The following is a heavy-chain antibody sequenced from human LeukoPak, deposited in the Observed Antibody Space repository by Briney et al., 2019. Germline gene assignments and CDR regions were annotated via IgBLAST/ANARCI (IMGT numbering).Heavy chain of an antibody. CDR1: GFTFSNAW. CDR2: IKSKTDGGTT. J-gene: IGHJ6*02. V-gene: IGHV3-15*01. CDR3: TTDLGSYELRSLYGMDV. Sequence: KSGGSLRLSCAASGFTFSNAWMSWVRQAPGKGLEWVGRIKSKTDGGTTDYAAPVKGRFTISRDDSKNTLYLQMNSLKTEDTAVYYCTTDLGSYELRSLYGMDVWGQGTTVTVSS. D-gene: IGHD1-26*01.